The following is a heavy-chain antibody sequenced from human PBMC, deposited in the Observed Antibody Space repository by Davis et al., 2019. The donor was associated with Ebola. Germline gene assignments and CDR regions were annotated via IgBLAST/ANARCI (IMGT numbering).Heavy chain of an antibody. J-gene: IGHJ6*02. Sequence: GESLKISCAASGFTFSSYDMHWVRQATGKGLEWVSAIGTAGDPYYPGSVKGRFTISRENAKNSLYLQMNSLRAEDTAVYYCARGSLEQQLVRYYYYGMDVWGQGTTVTVSS. CDR3: ARGSLEQQLVRYYYYGMDV. CDR2: IGTAGDP. V-gene: IGHV3-13*04. CDR1: GFTFSSYD. D-gene: IGHD6-13*01.